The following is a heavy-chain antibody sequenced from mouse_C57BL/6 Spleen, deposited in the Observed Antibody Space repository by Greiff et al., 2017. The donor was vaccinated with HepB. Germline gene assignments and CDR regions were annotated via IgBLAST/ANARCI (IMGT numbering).Heavy chain of an antibody. Sequence: VQLQQPGAELVRPGSSVKLSCKASGYTFTSYWMHWVKQRPIQGLEWIGNIDPSDCETHYNQKFKDKATLTVDKSSSTAYMQLRSLTSEDSAVYYCARPYGSSYVRWYFDVWGTGTTVTVSS. CDR2: IDPSDCET. J-gene: IGHJ1*03. D-gene: IGHD1-1*01. CDR1: GYTFTSYW. V-gene: IGHV1-52*01. CDR3: ARPYGSSYVRWYFDV.